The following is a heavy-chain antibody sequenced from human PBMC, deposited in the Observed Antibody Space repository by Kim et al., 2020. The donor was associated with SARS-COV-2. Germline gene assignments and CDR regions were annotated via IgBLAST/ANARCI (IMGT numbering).Heavy chain of an antibody. CDR3: ARGGGVVVPAAIQLDY. CDR1: GGSISSGGYY. V-gene: IGHV4-31*03. J-gene: IGHJ4*02. D-gene: IGHD2-2*01. CDR2: IYYSGST. Sequence: SETLSLTCTVSGGSISSGGYYWSWIRQHPGKGLEWIGYIYYSGSTYYNPSLKSRVTISVDTSKNQFSLKLSSVTAADTAVYYCARGGGVVVPAAIQLDYWGQGTLVTVSS.